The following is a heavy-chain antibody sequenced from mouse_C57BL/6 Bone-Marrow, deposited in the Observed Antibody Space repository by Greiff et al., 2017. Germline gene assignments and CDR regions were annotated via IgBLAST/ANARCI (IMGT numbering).Heavy chain of an antibody. D-gene: IGHD1-1*01. J-gene: IGHJ2*01. Sequence: QVQLQQSGAELVRPGTSVKLSCKASGYTFTSYWMHWVKQRPGQGLEWIGVIDPSDGYTTYNQKFKGKATLTVDTSSSTAYMQLSSLTSEDSAVYYGAGPDYYGSSYLDVWGQGTTLTVSS. CDR2: IDPSDGYT. CDR1: GYTFTSYW. V-gene: IGHV1-59*01. CDR3: AGPDYYGSSYLDV.